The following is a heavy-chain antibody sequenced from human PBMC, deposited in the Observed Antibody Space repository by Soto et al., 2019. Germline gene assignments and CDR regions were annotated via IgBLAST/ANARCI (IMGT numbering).Heavy chain of an antibody. CDR3: ARELLYGSGSRNFHYYGMDV. CDR2: FWFDGSKK. CDR1: GFSFTSYG. D-gene: IGHD3-10*01. Sequence: QVQLVESGGGVVQPGRSLRLSCAASGFSFTSYGIHWVRQAPGKGLEWVAVFWFDGSKKYYADSVKGRFSVSRDNAKSTVYLEMNSLRVDDTAVYYCARELLYGSGSRNFHYYGMDVWGQGTPVTVSS. J-gene: IGHJ6*02. V-gene: IGHV3-33*01.